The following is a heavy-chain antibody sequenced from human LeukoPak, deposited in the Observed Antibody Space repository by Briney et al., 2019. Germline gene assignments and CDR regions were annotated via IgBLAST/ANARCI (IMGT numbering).Heavy chain of an antibody. CDR3: AREGGSYCFDY. CDR2: IKQDGSEK. J-gene: IGHJ4*02. V-gene: IGHV3-7*01. CDR1: GFTFSSYW. Sequence: GGSLRLPCAASGFTFSSYWMSWVRQAPGKGLEWVANIKQDGSEKYYVDSVKGRFTISRDNAKNSLYLQMNSLRAEDTAVYYCAREGGSYCFDYWGQGTLVTVSS. D-gene: IGHD1-26*01.